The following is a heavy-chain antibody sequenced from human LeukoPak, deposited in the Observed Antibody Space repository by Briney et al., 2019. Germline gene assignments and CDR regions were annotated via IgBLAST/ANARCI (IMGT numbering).Heavy chain of an antibody. CDR3: ARVIGVVVVAATPHFDY. J-gene: IGHJ4*02. V-gene: IGHV1-2*02. CDR1: GYTFTGYY. D-gene: IGHD2-15*01. CDR2: INPNSGGT. Sequence: ASVKVSCKASGYTFTGYYMHWVRQAPGQGLQWMGWINPNSGGTNYVQKFQGRVTMTRDTSISTAYMELSRLRSDDTAVYYCARVIGVVVVAATPHFDYWGQGTLVTVSS.